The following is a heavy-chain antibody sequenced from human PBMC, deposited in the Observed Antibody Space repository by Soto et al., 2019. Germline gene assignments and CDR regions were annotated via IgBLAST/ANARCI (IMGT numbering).Heavy chain of an antibody. D-gene: IGHD3-3*01. J-gene: IGHJ4*02. CDR1: GYRFTSYW. Sequence: GESLKISCKGSGYRFTSYWIGWVRQMPGKGLEWMGIIYPGDSDTRYSPSFQGQVTISADKSISTAYLQWSSLKASDTAMYYCARSPRGYYDFWSGHQFDYWGQGTLVTVSS. V-gene: IGHV5-51*01. CDR2: IYPGDSDT. CDR3: ARSPRGYYDFWSGHQFDY.